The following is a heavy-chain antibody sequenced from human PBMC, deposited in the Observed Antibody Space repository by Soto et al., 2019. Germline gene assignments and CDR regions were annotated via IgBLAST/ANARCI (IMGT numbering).Heavy chain of an antibody. CDR1: GFTFGTYS. D-gene: IGHD3-3*01. V-gene: IGHV3-48*02. J-gene: IGHJ6*02. CDR2: ISYDSDTI. CDR3: ARLYYDYV. Sequence: GSLRLACSVSGFTFGTYSMNWVRQAAGKGLEWIAYISYDSDTIQYADSVKVRFTISRDNAKNSLYLQMNSLRDEDTAVYYCARLYYDYVWGQGTKVTVYS.